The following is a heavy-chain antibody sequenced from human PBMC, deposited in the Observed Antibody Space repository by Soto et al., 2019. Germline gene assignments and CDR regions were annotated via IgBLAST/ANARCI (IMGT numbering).Heavy chain of an antibody. Sequence: ASVKVSCKASGYTFTSYYMHWVRQAPGQGLEWMGIINPSGGSTSYAQKFQGRVTMTTDTSTSTAYMELRSLRSDDTAVYYCARDVEVSGMDVWGQGTTVTVSS. CDR2: INPSGGST. CDR1: GYTFTSYY. J-gene: IGHJ6*02. CDR3: ARDVEVSGMDV. D-gene: IGHD2-21*01. V-gene: IGHV1-46*01.